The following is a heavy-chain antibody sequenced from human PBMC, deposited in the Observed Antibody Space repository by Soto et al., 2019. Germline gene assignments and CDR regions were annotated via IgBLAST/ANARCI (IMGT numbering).Heavy chain of an antibody. D-gene: IGHD5-12*01. Sequence: SETLSLTCTVSGGSISSDNYYWSWIRQPPGKGLEWIGYIYYSGSTNYNPSLKSRVTISVDTSKNQFSLKLSSVTAADTAVYYCARFFSRDGYGYGMDVWGQGTTVTVSS. V-gene: IGHV4-61*01. J-gene: IGHJ6*02. CDR1: GGSISSDNYY. CDR2: IYYSGST. CDR3: ARFFSRDGYGYGMDV.